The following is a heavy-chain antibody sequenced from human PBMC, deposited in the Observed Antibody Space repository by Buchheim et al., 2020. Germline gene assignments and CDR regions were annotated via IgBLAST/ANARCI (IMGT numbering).Heavy chain of an antibody. D-gene: IGHD4-23*01. V-gene: IGHV4-30-4*01. CDR2: TYYSGST. CDR1: GGSISSGDYY. J-gene: IGHJ5*02. Sequence: QVQLQESGPGLVKPSQSLSLTCTVSGGSISSGDYYWSWIRQPPGKGLVWFGYTYYSGSTYYNPSLKSRAIISVDTSKNHFSLKLSSVTAADTAVYYCARGPTTVVTKSWGQGTL. CDR3: ARGPTTVVTKS.